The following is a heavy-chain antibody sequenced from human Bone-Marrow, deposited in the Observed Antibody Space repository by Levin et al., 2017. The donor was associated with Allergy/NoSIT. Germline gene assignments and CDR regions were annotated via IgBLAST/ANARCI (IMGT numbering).Heavy chain of an antibody. V-gene: IGHV1-2*02. Sequence: GESLKISCKASGDAFTGYYMHWVRQAPGQGLEWMGWINPKNGGTNFAQEFQGRVTMTRDTSISTAYMELSTLRSDDTAVYYCARGDSTRWYSWGQGTLVTVSS. CDR3: ARGDSTRWYS. CDR1: GDAFTGYY. J-gene: IGHJ4*02. D-gene: IGHD2-2*01. CDR2: INPKNGGT.